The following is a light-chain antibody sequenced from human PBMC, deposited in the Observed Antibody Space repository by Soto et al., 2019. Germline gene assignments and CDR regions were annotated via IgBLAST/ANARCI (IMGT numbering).Light chain of an antibody. J-gene: IGKJ1*01. CDR2: GAI. Sequence: EIVLTQSPGTLSLSPGERASLSCTASQSVPSNSLAWYQQKPGQPPRLLIHGAISRASGIPDRLRGSGSETDFTLTISTLQSEDFAVYYCQQYNNWPWTFGQGTKVDIK. CDR1: QSVPSN. CDR3: QQYNNWPWT. V-gene: IGKV3D-15*01.